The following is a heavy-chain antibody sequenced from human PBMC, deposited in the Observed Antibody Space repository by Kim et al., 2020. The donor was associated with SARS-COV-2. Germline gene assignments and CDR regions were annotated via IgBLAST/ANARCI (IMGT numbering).Heavy chain of an antibody. CDR1: GYSFTSYW. V-gene: IGHV5-51*01. CDR3: ARRGEPYDFWSGLQSYYYYYGMDV. D-gene: IGHD3-3*01. J-gene: IGHJ6*02. CDR2: IYPGDSDT. Sequence: GESLKISCKGSGYSFTSYWIGWVRQMPGKGLEWMGIIYPGDSDTRYSPSFQGQVTISADKSISTAYLQWSSLKASDTAMYYCARRGEPYDFWSGLQSYYYYYGMDVWGQGTTVTVSS.